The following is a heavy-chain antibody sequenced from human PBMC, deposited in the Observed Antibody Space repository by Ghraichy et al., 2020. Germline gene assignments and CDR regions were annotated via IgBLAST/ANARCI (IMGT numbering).Heavy chain of an antibody. Sequence: GGSLRLSCAASGFTFSDYYMSWIRQAPGKGLEWLSYISSTGSTIYYADSVKGRFTMSRDNAKKSLYLQMNSLRAEDTAIYYCARTVGFSIWVDSWGQGTLVTVSS. D-gene: IGHD6-13*01. CDR2: ISSTGSTI. CDR3: ARTVGFSIWVDS. V-gene: IGHV3-11*01. CDR1: GFTFSDYY. J-gene: IGHJ4*02.